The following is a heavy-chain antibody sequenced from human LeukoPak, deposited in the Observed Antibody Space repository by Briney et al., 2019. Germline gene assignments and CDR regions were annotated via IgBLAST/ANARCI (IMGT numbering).Heavy chain of an antibody. CDR3: ARASDYYYYMDV. V-gene: IGHV3-30*02. CDR2: IRYDGSNK. CDR1: GFTFDDYA. J-gene: IGHJ6*03. Sequence: GRSLRLSCAASGFTFDDYAMHWVRQALGKGLEGVAFIRYDGSNKYYADSVKGRFTISRDNSKNTLYLQMNSLRAEDTAVYYCARASDYYYYMDVWGKGTTVTISS.